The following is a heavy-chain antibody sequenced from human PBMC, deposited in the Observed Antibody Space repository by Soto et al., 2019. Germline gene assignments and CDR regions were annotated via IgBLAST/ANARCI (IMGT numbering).Heavy chain of an antibody. CDR1: GDSVSSGDYY. CDR2: VYFSGST. CDR3: ARIPVDTYMIYWSDH. Sequence: SETLSLTCNVSGDSVSSGDYYWSWIRQPPGKGLEWIGHVYFSGSTNYIPSLKSRLTMSVDTAKNQFSLKLNSVTAADTAVYYCARIPVDTYMIYWSDHWGQGTQVTVSS. D-gene: IGHD3-16*01. V-gene: IGHV4-61*08. J-gene: IGHJ5*02.